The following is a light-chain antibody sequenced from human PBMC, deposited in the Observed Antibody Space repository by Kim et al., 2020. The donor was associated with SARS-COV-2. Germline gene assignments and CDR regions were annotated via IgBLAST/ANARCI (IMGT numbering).Light chain of an antibody. CDR3: QTWGTGIWV. V-gene: IGLV4-69*01. CDR1: RGNSSYA. J-gene: IGLJ3*02. Sequence: SVKLTCTRSRGNSSYAIAWHQQQPEKGPRYLMKLNSDGSHSKGDGIPDRFSGSSSGAERYLTISSLQSEDEADYYCQTWGTGIWVFGGGTQLTVL. CDR2: LNSDGSH.